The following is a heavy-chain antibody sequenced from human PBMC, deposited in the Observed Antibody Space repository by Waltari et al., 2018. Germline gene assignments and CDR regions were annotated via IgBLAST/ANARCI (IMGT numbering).Heavy chain of an antibody. CDR2: INCNSGEA. Sequence: QVQLVQSGAEVKRPGASVRVSCKASGYRFIAYYIHWVRHAPGQGLEWMGRINCNSGEARYVQKFQGRVTMTTDTSITTAYLDLSGLRSDDTAIYYCATEGKPNYEFWSGQTWGQGTLVAVSS. CDR1: GYRFIAYY. V-gene: IGHV1-2*06. J-gene: IGHJ5*02. D-gene: IGHD3-3*01. CDR3: ATEGKPNYEFWSGQT.